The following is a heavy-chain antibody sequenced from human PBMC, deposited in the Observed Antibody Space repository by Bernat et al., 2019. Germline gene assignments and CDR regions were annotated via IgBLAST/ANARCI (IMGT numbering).Heavy chain of an antibody. D-gene: IGHD2-15*01. J-gene: IGHJ4*02. Sequence: QVQLVQSGAEVKKPGASVKVSCKASGYTFTGYYMHWVRQAPGQGLEWMGWINPNSGGTNYAQKFTGRVTMTRDTSISTAYMEMSRLRSDDTAVYYCARELGYCSGGSCSGGRIIKNYFDYWGQGTLVTVSS. CDR1: GYTFTGYY. V-gene: IGHV1-2*02. CDR3: ARELGYCSGGSCSGGRIIKNYFDY. CDR2: INPNSGGT.